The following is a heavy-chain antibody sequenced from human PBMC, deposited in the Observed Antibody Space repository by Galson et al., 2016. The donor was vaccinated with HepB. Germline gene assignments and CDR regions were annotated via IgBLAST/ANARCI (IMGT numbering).Heavy chain of an antibody. D-gene: IGHD6-19*01. CDR2: IYWDGDK. Sequence: PALVKPTQTLTLTCTFSGFLFNSTGVGVAWIRQPPGQALELLALIYWDGDKRYSPSLESRLAITKDASRNQVVLTMTNVDPVDTATYLCAHRHSWLRAFDVWGPGAVVAVSS. V-gene: IGHV2-5*02. CDR1: GFLFNSTGVG. J-gene: IGHJ3*01. CDR3: AHRHSWLRAFDV.